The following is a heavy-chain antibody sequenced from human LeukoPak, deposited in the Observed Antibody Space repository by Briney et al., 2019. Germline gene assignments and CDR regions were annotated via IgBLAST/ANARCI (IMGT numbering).Heavy chain of an antibody. Sequence: ASVKVSCKASGYTFTGYYMHWVRQAPGQGLEWMGWINPNSGGTIYAQKFQGRVTMTRNTSISTAYMELSSLRSEDTAVYYCARSGGSSWLNYYYYYYMDVWGKGTTVTISS. J-gene: IGHJ6*03. D-gene: IGHD6-13*01. CDR3: ARSGGSSWLNYYYYYYMDV. CDR2: INPNSGGT. V-gene: IGHV1-2*02. CDR1: GYTFTGYY.